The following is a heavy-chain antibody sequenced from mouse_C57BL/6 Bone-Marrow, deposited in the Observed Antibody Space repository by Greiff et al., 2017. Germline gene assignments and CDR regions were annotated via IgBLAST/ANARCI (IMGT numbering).Heavy chain of an antibody. CDR1: GYTFTDYY. V-gene: IGHV1-76*01. CDR3: ARPGSSHWYFDV. Sequence: VQLVESGAELVRPGASVKLSCPASGYTFTDYYINWVQQRPGQGLEWIARIYPGSGNTYYNEKFKGKATLTAEKSSSTAYMKLSSLTSEDSAVYCCARPGSSHWYFDVWGTGTTVTVSS. CDR2: IYPGSGNT. J-gene: IGHJ1*03. D-gene: IGHD1-1*01.